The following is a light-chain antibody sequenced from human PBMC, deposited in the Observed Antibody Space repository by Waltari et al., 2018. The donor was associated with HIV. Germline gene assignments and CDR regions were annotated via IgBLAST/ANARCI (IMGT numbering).Light chain of an antibody. Sequence: SSELTQDPAVSVALGQTVRITCQGGSLRSYYASWYQQRPGQAPVLVIYNTNNRPAGIPDRFSGSSSGNTASLTITGAQAEDEGDYYCNSRDSSGNHHWVFGGGTKLTVL. CDR2: NTN. V-gene: IGLV3-19*01. CDR3: NSRDSSGNHHWV. J-gene: IGLJ3*02. CDR1: SLRSYY.